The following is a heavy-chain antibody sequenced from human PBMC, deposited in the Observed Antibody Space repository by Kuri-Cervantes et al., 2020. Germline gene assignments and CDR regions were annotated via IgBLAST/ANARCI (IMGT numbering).Heavy chain of an antibody. D-gene: IGHD2/OR15-2a*01. J-gene: IGHJ4*02. CDR2: IKSKTDGGTT. CDR3: ARDLSSSAGCDY. Sequence: GESLKISCAASGFTVSNAWMSWVRQAPGKGLEWVGRIKSKTDGGTTDYAAPVKGRFTISRDDSKNTLYLQMNSLKTEDTAVYYCARDLSSSAGCDYWGQGTLVTVSS. V-gene: IGHV3-15*01. CDR1: GFTVSNAW.